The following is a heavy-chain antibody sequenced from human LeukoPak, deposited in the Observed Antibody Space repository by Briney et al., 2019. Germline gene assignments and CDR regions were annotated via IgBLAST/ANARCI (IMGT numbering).Heavy chain of an antibody. J-gene: IGHJ3*02. V-gene: IGHV4-59*11. Sequence: SETLSLTCTVSGDSFSSHYWTWIRQPPGKGLEWIGYISYRGGTNYNPSLKSRVTISIDTSKNQFSLKLSSVTAADTAVYYCARDLVTVTKGFDIWGHGTMVSVSS. CDR2: ISYRGGT. CDR1: GDSFSSHY. D-gene: IGHD4-17*01. CDR3: ARDLVTVTKGFDI.